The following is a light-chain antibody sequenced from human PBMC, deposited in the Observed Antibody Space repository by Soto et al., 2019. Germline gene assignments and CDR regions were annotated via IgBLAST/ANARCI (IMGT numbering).Light chain of an antibody. CDR2: DAS. CDR3: QQYDTSYFT. CDR1: QNISSKS. V-gene: IGKV3-20*01. Sequence: EIVLTQSPGTLSLSPGERATLSCRAGQNISSKSLAWYQQKPGQAPRLLIYDASTRAADIPDRFSGGGSGTDFTLTVNRLEHEDFAMYYCQQYDTSYFTFGPGTKVDFK. J-gene: IGKJ3*01.